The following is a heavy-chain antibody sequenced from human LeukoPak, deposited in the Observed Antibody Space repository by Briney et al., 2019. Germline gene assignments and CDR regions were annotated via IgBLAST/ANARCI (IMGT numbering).Heavy chain of an antibody. D-gene: IGHD2-8*02. V-gene: IGHV3-11*04. CDR1: GFRFSDYF. CDR3: ARGTGPLFYLEY. Sequence: GGSLRLSCAASGFRFSDYFMTWIRQAPGKGLESFSYISSSGTTIYYADSVKGRFTISRDNAKNSLDLQMNSLRAEDTAVYYCARGTGPLFYLEYWGQGTLVTASS. J-gene: IGHJ4*02. CDR2: ISSSGTTI.